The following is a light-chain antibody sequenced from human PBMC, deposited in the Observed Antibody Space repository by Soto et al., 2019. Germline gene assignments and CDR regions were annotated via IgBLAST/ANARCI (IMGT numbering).Light chain of an antibody. CDR3: QQSYNTPRLT. CDR1: QNISRY. CDR2: ATS. Sequence: DIQLTQSPSSLSASVGDRVTVTCRASQNISRYLNWYQQKPGKAPKLLIYATSSLQSGVPSRFRGSGAGADFTLTISSLQPEDFATYYCQQSYNTPRLTFGGGTKLDIK. J-gene: IGKJ4*01. V-gene: IGKV1-39*01.